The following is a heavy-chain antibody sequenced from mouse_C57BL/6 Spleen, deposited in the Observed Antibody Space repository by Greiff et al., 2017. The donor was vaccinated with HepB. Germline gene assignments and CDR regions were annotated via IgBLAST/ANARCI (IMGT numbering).Heavy chain of an antibody. CDR2: IDPETGGT. Sequence: VQLQESGAELVRPGASVTLSCKASGYTFTDYEMHWVKQTPVHGLEWIGAIDPETGGTAYNQKFKGKAILTADKSSSTAYMELRSLTSEDSAVYYCTGGLRRWFAYWGQGTLVTVSA. J-gene: IGHJ3*01. V-gene: IGHV1-15*01. CDR1: GYTFTDYE. D-gene: IGHD2-4*01. CDR3: TGGLRRWFAY.